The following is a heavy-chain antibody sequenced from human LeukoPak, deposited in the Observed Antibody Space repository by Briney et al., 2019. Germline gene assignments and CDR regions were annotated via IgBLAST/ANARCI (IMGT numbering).Heavy chain of an antibody. Sequence: GGSLRLSCAASGFTFSSYNMNWVRQAPGKGLEWVSPISSSSSYIYYADSVKGRFTISRDNAKNSLYLQMNSLRAEDTAVYYCARKTYGSGSYNDYWGQGTLVTVSS. V-gene: IGHV3-21*01. CDR2: ISSSSSYI. D-gene: IGHD3-10*01. CDR1: GFTFSSYN. CDR3: ARKTYGSGSYNDY. J-gene: IGHJ4*02.